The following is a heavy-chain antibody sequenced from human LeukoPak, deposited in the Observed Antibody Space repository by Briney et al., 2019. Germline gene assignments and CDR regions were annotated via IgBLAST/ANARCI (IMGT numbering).Heavy chain of an antibody. CDR2: IYSGGST. Sequence: PGGSLRLSCAASGFTVSSNGMSWVRQAPGKGLEWVSVIYSGGSTYYADSVKGRFTISRDNSKNTLYLQMNSLRAEDTAVYYCARDVRGYNSNFDYWGQGTLVTASS. D-gene: IGHD3-10*02. J-gene: IGHJ4*02. CDR3: ARDVRGYNSNFDY. CDR1: GFTVSSNG. V-gene: IGHV3-53*01.